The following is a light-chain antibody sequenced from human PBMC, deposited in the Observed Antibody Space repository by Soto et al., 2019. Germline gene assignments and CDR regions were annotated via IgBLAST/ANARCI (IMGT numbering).Light chain of an antibody. CDR3: SSYSISTAYL. J-gene: IGLJ1*01. Sequence: QSALTQPASVSGSPGQSITISCTGTSSDVGNYNLVSWYQQHPGKAPKLMIYEGSKRPSGVSNRFSGSKSGNTASLTISGLQAEDEADYFCSSYSISTAYLFGTGTKVTVL. V-gene: IGLV2-14*02. CDR2: EGS. CDR1: SSDVGNYNL.